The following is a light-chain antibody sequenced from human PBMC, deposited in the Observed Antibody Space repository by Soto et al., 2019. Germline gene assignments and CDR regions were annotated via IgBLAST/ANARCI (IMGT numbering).Light chain of an antibody. CDR2: KVS. J-gene: IGKJ1*01. Sequence: DGVRAQYGKCVPVTRGRPATISCRSSQSLVYRDGNTYLNWFQQRPGQSPRRLIYKVSNRDSGVPDRFSGSGSGTDFTLKISSVEAEEVGVYYCVQGRYWPRTFGQGTKVDIK. CDR1: QSLVYRDGNTY. V-gene: IGKV2-30*01. CDR3: VQGRYWPRT.